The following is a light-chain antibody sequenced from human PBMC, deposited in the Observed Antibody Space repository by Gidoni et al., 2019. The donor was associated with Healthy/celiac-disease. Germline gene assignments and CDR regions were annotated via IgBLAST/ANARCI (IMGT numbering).Light chain of an antibody. CDR1: QSVNSGY. V-gene: IGKV3-20*01. J-gene: IGKJ1*01. Sequence: EIVLTQSPGTLSLSPGERATLSCRASQSVNSGYLAWYQQKPGQAPRLLIYGVSTRATGIPDRFSGSGSGTDFSLTISRLEPEDFAVYYCQQYGTSPRTFGQGTKVEIK. CDR3: QQYGTSPRT. CDR2: GVS.